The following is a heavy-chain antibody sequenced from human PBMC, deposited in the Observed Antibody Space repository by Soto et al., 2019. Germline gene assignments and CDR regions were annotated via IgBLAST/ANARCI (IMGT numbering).Heavy chain of an antibody. V-gene: IGHV4-31*03. CDR1: VASISSGGYY. CDR2: IYYSGST. D-gene: IGHD3-22*01. CDR3: AREAKYDTSGYPPWFAP. Sequence: QVQLQESGPGLVKPSQTLSLTCTVSVASISSGGYYWSWIRQHPGEGLEWFGYIYYSGSTSYNPSLKSRVTISVGTSKNQFSLKLSSVTAADTAVYYCAREAKYDTSGYPPWFAPWGQGTLVTVSS. J-gene: IGHJ5*02.